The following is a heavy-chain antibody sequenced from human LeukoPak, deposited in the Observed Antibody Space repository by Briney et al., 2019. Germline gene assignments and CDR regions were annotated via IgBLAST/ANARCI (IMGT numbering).Heavy chain of an antibody. V-gene: IGHV3-33*01. CDR3: ARDYDDLGVDY. D-gene: IGHD3-3*01. CDR1: GFTFSSYG. J-gene: IGHJ4*02. CDR2: IWYDGSNK. Sequence: GGSLRLSCAASGFTFSSYGMHWVRQAPGKGLEWVAVIWYDGSNKYYADSVKGRFTISRDNSKNTLYLQMNSLRAEDTAVYYCARDYDDLGVDYWGQGTLVTVSS.